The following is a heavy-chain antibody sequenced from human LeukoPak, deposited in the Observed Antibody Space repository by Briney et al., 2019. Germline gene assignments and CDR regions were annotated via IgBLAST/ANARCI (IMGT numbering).Heavy chain of an antibody. CDR1: GVTLSTYA. J-gene: IGHJ6*02. CDR2: ISSSGSGDNT. CDR3: AKVSGGGLYYDGMDV. Sequence: GGSLRLSCAASGVTLSTYAMSWARQAPGKGLEWVSGISSSGSGDNTYYADSVKGRFTISRDSSKNTLYLQMNSLRAEDTAVYYCAKVSGGGLYYDGMDVWGQGTTVTVSS. D-gene: IGHD1-14*01. V-gene: IGHV3-23*01.